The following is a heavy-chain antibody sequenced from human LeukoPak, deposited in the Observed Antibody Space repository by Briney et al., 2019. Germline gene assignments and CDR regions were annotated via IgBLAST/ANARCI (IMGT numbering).Heavy chain of an antibody. Sequence: GGSLRLSCAASGFTFSSYGMHWVRQAPGKGLEWVAVVSYDGSDEQYADSVKGRFTISRDNSKNTLYLQMNSLRADDTAVYYCARDATRGGDNDYWGQGTRVIVSS. CDR3: ARDATRGGDNDY. D-gene: IGHD2-21*02. CDR1: GFTFSSYG. J-gene: IGHJ4*02. V-gene: IGHV3-30*03. CDR2: VSYDGSDE.